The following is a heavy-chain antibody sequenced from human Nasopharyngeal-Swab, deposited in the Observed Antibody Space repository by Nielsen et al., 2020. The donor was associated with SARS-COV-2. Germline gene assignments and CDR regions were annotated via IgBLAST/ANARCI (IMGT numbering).Heavy chain of an antibody. CDR2: IYYSGST. CDR1: GGSISSGDYY. CDR3: ARVVITMVRGVDYAFDI. D-gene: IGHD3-10*01. Sequence: LRLSCTVSGGSISSGDYYWSWIRQPPGKGLEWIGYIYYSGSTYYNPSLKSRVTISVDTSKNQFSLKLSSVTAADTAVYYCARVVITMVRGVDYAFDIWGQGKMVTVSS. V-gene: IGHV4-30-4*01. J-gene: IGHJ3*02.